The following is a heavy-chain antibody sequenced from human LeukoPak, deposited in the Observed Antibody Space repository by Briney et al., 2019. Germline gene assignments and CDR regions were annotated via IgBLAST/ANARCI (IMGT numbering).Heavy chain of an antibody. CDR1: GFIFNNSG. J-gene: IGHJ4*02. V-gene: IGHV3-23*01. CDR3: TENT. Sequence: PGGSLRLSCAASGFIFNNSGMGWVRQAPGRGLEWVSAISASGLTAYYGDPVKGRFTISRDNAKNTLYLHMSSLRGEDTAIYYCTENTWGRGTRVTVSS. CDR2: ISASGLTA.